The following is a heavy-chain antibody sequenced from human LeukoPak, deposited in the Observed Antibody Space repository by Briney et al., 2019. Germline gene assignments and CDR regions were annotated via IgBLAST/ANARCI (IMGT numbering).Heavy chain of an antibody. CDR2: IYHIGST. J-gene: IGHJ5*02. Sequence: PSETLSLTCAVSGYSISSGYYWGWIRQPPGKGLEWIGSIYHIGSTYYNPSLKSGVTISVDTSKNHFSLTLSSVTAADTAVYYCAREVVPPGATGDNWSDPWGQGTLVTVSA. D-gene: IGHD2-2*01. CDR3: AREVVPPGATGDNWSDP. V-gene: IGHV4-38-2*02. CDR1: GYSISSGYY.